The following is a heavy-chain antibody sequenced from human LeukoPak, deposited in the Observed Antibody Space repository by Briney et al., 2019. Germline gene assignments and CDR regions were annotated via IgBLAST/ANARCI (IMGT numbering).Heavy chain of an antibody. CDR1: GFSFTDYP. J-gene: IGHJ4*02. V-gene: IGHV3-48*02. D-gene: IGHD3-9*01. Sequence: GGSLRLSCATSGFSFTDYPMNWVRQAPGKGMEWISNIRTTAEGAKYANYADPVKGRVTISRDDGKNTLYLHMNSLRDDDTAVYYCATDQRYAFDYWGQGILVTVSS. CDR2: IRTTAEGAKYA. CDR3: ATDQRYAFDY.